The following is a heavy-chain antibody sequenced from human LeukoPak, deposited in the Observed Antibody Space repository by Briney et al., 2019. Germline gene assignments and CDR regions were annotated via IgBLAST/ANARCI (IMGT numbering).Heavy chain of an antibody. Sequence: SETLSLTCAVYGGSLSGYYWSWIRQPPGKGLEWIGEINHSGSTNYNPSLKSRVTISVDTSKNQFSLKLSSVTAADTAVYYCARGWTRGYSYVFSYYYGMDVWGQGTTVTVSS. V-gene: IGHV4-34*01. CDR2: INHSGST. J-gene: IGHJ6*02. CDR3: ARGWTRGYSYVFSYYYGMDV. CDR1: GGSLSGYY. D-gene: IGHD5-18*01.